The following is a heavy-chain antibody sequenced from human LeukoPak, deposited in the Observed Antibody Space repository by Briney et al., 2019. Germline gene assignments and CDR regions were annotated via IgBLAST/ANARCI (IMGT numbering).Heavy chain of an antibody. V-gene: IGHV3-48*03. D-gene: IGHD1-26*01. CDR3: ARNRGATGRYYFDY. CDR2: ISSSGSTI. CDR1: GFTFSSHE. Sequence: GGSLRLSCAASGFTFSSHEMNWVRQAPGKGLEWVSYISSSGSTIYYADSVKGRFTISRDNAKNSLYLQMNSLRAEDTAVYYCARNRGATGRYYFDYWGQGTLVTVSS. J-gene: IGHJ4*02.